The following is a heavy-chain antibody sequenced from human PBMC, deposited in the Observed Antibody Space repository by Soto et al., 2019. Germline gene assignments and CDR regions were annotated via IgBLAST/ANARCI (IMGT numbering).Heavy chain of an antibody. V-gene: IGHV4-30-2*01. CDR2: IYHSGSI. J-gene: IGHJ4*02. CDR3: ARGPPHHY. CDR1: GGYISSGGYS. Sequence: SETLSLTCAVAGGYISSGGYSWSWIRQPPGKGLEWIGYIYHSGSIYYNPSLKSRVTISVDRSKNQFSLKLTSVTAADTAIYYCARGPPHHYWGQGTLVTVSS.